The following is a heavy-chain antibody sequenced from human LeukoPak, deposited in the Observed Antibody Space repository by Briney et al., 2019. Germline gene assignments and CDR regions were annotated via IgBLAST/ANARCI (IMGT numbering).Heavy chain of an antibody. Sequence: GGSLRLTCAPSGLTFGSYAMSWVRQAPGKGLEWVSAISGGGGHTYYADSVKGRFTISRDNSKNMLYLQMSSLRAEDTAVYYCAKAFGYCSGGTCYTHYRVQGTLVTVSS. CDR3: AKAFGYCSGGTCYTHY. CDR2: ISGGGGHT. CDR1: GLTFGSYA. V-gene: IGHV3-23*01. J-gene: IGHJ4*02. D-gene: IGHD2-15*01.